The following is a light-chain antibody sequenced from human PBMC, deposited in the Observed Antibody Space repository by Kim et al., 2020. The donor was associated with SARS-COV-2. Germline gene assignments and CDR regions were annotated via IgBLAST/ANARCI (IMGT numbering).Light chain of an antibody. CDR2: DVT. Sequence: QSALTQPASVSGSPGQSITISCTGTNSDIGDYNFVSWYQQHPGKAPKLILYDVTKRPSGVSDRFSGSKSGNTASLTISGLQAEDEADFYCSSYRSDSTWVFGGGTKVTVL. CDR3: SSYRSDSTWV. J-gene: IGLJ3*02. V-gene: IGLV2-14*01. CDR1: NSDIGDYNF.